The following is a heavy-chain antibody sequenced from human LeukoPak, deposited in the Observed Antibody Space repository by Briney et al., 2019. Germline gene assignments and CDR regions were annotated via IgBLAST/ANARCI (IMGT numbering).Heavy chain of an antibody. CDR3: AKDHANTPVVTN. CDR1: GFTFGSYG. J-gene: IGHJ4*02. V-gene: IGHV3-23*01. CDR2: VSGSAFST. D-gene: IGHD2-21*02. Sequence: GGTLRLSCAASGFTFGSYGMSWVRQAPGKGLEWVSAVSGSAFSTYYADSVKGRFTISRDNSKDTLYLQMNSLRVDDTAIYYCAKDHANTPVVTNWGQGILVSVSS.